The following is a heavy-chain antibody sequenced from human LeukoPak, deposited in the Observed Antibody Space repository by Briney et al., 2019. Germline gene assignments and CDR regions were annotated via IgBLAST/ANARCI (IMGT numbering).Heavy chain of an antibody. Sequence: PGGSLRLSCAASGFIFSSYTMNWVRQAPGKGLEWVSSISTSSNYIYYAGSVKGRFTISRDNARNSLYLQMNSLRAEDTAVYYCARDPTSSSWYDYWGQGTLVTVSS. D-gene: IGHD6-13*01. CDR2: ISTSSNYI. J-gene: IGHJ4*02. V-gene: IGHV3-21*01. CDR3: ARDPTSSSWYDY. CDR1: GFIFSSYT.